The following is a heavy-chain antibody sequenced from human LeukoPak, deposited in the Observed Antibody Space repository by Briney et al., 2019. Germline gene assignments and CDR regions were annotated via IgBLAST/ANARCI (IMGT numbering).Heavy chain of an antibody. V-gene: IGHV1-8*01. CDR3: ARDRGSYRYCSSTSCPMDV. CDR1: GYSFTSYD. Sequence: GASVKVSCKASGYSFTSYDLNWVRQAAGQGLEWMGWINPNSGNTGYAQKFQGRVTITRNTPLSTAYMELSSLRSEDTAVYYCARDRGSYRYCSSTSCPMDVWGKGTTVTVSS. CDR2: INPNSGNT. J-gene: IGHJ6*03. D-gene: IGHD2-2*01.